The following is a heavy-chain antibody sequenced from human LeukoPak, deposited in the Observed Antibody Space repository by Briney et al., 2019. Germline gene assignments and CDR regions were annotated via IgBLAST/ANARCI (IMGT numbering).Heavy chain of an antibody. CDR3: ARGDYFDC. V-gene: IGHV3-53*01. J-gene: IGHJ4*02. CDR1: GFILSSNY. Sequence: GGSLRLSRAASGFILSSNYMSCVRQAPGRGLEWVAVIYSGGSTNYADSVKGRFTIPRDNSKNTLYLQMKSRRAKDMGVYCCARGDYFDCWGPGTMVSASS. CDR2: IYSGGST.